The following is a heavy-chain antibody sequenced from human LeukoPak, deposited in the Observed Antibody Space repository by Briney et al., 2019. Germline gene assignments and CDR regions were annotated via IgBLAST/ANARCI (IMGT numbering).Heavy chain of an antibody. J-gene: IGHJ4*02. V-gene: IGHV3-11*01. CDR2: ISRSGDTI. CDR1: GFTFSDYA. D-gene: IGHD1-7*01. Sequence: PGGSLRLSCEASGFTFSDYAMSWIRQAPGQGLEWVSYISRSGDTIDYADSVKGRFSISRDNAKNSLYLQMNSLRAEDTAVYYCAGYHWNSGVVYWGQGTLVTVSS. CDR3: AGYHWNSGVVY.